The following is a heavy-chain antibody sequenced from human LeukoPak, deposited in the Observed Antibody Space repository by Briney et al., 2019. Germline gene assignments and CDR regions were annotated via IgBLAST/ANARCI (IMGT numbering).Heavy chain of an antibody. V-gene: IGHV4-59*01. CDR2: IYYSGST. CDR1: GGSISSYY. Sequence: PSETLSLTCTVSGGSISSYYWSWIRQPPGKGLEWIGYIYYSGSTNYSPSLKSRVTISVDTSKNQFSLKLSSVTAADTAVYYCARDVGTYYDFWSLFDYWGQGTLVTVSS. J-gene: IGHJ4*02. CDR3: ARDVGTYYDFWSLFDY. D-gene: IGHD3-3*01.